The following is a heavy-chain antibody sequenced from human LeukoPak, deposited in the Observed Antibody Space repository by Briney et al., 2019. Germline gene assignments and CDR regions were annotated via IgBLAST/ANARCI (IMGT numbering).Heavy chain of an antibody. J-gene: IGHJ4*02. Sequence: PSQTLSLTSTVSGGSISGGSYYWSWIWQPPGKGLEWNGYIYYSGSTKYNLSLKSRVTISVDTSKNQLSLKLSSVTAADTAVYYCARGEYGLFDYWGQGTLVTVSS. CDR3: ARGEYGLFDY. CDR1: GGSISGGSYY. V-gene: IGHV4-61*01. D-gene: IGHD2/OR15-2a*01. CDR2: IYYSGST.